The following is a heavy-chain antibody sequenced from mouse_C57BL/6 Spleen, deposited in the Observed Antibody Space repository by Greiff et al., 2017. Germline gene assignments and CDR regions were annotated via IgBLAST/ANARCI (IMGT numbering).Heavy chain of an antibody. CDR2: IYPRSGNT. D-gene: IGHD1-1*01. CDR1: GYTFTSYG. J-gene: IGHJ3*01. V-gene: IGHV1-81*01. Sequence: QVQLQQSGAELARPGASVKLSCKASGYTFTSYGISWVKQRTGQGLEWIGVIYPRSGNTYYNEKFKGKATLTADKSSSTAYMELRSLTSEDSAVYFCARSGTVDPVWFAYWGHGTLVTVSA. CDR3: ARSGTVDPVWFAY.